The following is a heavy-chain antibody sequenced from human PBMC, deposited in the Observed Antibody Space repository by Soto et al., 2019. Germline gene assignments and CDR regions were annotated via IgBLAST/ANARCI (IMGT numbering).Heavy chain of an antibody. CDR1: GFTFSSYS. CDR3: ARDVNGGFCGA. V-gene: IGHV3-21*01. Sequence: EVQLVESGGGLVKPGGSLRLSCAASGFTFSSYSMNWVRQAPGKGLEWVSTISSRNNDMYYVDSVKGRFTISRDNARNSVYLQMNSPRADDTAVYYCARDVNGGFCGAWGQGTLVIVSS. CDR2: ISSRNNDM. D-gene: IGHD2-21*01. J-gene: IGHJ5*02.